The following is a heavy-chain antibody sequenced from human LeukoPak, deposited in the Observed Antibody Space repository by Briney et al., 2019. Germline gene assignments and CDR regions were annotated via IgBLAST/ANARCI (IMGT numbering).Heavy chain of an antibody. V-gene: IGHV1-18*01. J-gene: IGHJ4*02. CDR3: AREKFDDSSGYYSPYYFDY. Sequence: GSVKVSCKASGYTFTSYGISWVRQAPGQGLEWMGWISAYNGNTNYAQKLQGRVTMTTDTSTSTAYMELRSLRSDDTAVYYCAREKFDDSSGYYSPYYFDYWGQGTLVTVSS. CDR2: ISAYNGNT. CDR1: GYTFTSYG. D-gene: IGHD3-22*01.